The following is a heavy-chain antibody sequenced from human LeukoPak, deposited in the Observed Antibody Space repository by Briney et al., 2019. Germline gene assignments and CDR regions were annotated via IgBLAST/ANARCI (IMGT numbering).Heavy chain of an antibody. Sequence: PSETLSLTCTVSGGSISSSSHYWAWIRQPPGKGLEWIASISYSVTTYYNPSLKSRVTISVDTSKNQFSLKLSSVTAADTAIYYCARARITMVRGVIIIRGGHFDSWGQGTLVTVSS. CDR2: ISYSVTT. D-gene: IGHD3-10*01. CDR1: GGSISSSSHY. J-gene: IGHJ4*02. V-gene: IGHV4-39*01. CDR3: ARARITMVRGVIIIRGGHFDS.